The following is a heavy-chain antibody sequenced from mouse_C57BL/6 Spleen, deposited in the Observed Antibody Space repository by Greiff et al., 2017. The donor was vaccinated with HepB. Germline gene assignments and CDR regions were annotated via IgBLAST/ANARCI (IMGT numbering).Heavy chain of an antibody. D-gene: IGHD1-1*01. CDR3: ARGEKNYGSSYIFDY. J-gene: IGHJ2*01. Sequence: QVVESGGDLVKPGGSLKLSCAASGFTFSSYGMSWVRQTPDKRLEWVATISSGGSYTYYPDSVKGRFTISRDNAKNTLYLQMSSLKSEDTDMYSCARGEKNYGSSYIFDYWGQGTTLTVSS. CDR1: GFTFSSYG. V-gene: IGHV5-6*01. CDR2: ISSGGSYT.